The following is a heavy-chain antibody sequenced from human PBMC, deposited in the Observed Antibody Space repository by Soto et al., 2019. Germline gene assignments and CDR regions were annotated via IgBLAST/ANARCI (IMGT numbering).Heavy chain of an antibody. CDR2: INHSGST. V-gene: IGHV4-34*01. CDR1: GGSFSGYY. J-gene: IGHJ4*02. Sequence: PSETLSLTCAVYGGSFSGYYWSWIRQPPGKGLEWIGEINHSGSTNYNPSLKSRVTISVDTSKNQFSLKLSPVTAADTAVYYCAIAGGGNPPYTFDYSCQGTLVTVSS. D-gene: IGHD2-15*01. CDR3: AIAGGGNPPYTFDY.